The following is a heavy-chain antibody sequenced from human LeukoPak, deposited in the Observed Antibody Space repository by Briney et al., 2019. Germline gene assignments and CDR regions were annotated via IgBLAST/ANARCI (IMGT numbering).Heavy chain of an antibody. CDR2: IYSGGGT. V-gene: IGHV3-53*01. CDR3: VRRAGGYSHPYDY. CDR1: GFTFSSQW. D-gene: IGHD4-23*01. J-gene: IGHJ4*02. Sequence: GGSLRLSCAASGFTFSSQWMSWVRQAPGKGLEWVSLIYSGGGTYYADSVRGRFTISRDDSKNTLYLQMNSLRAEDTAVYYCVRRAGGYSHPYDYWGQGTLVTVSS.